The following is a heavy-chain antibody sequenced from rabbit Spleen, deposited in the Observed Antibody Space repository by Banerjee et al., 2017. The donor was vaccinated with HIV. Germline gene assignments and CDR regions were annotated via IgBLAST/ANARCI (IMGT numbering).Heavy chain of an antibody. V-gene: IGHV1S45*01. J-gene: IGHJ4*01. CDR2: IYVDSGGST. Sequence: QQQLEESGGDLVQPEGSLTLTCKASGLSFSNSYWICWVRQAPGKGLEWIACIYVDSGGSTKDGRWEGGIFTIKTTSSTAMTLMISSTAVEDATSFFWSSAGGGSCWYFGLWGPGTLVTVS. D-gene: IGHD7-1*01. CDR3: WSSAGGGSCWYFGL. CDR1: GLSFSNSYW.